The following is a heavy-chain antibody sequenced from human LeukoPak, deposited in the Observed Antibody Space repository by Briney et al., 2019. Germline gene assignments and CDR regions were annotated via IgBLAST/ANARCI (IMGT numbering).Heavy chain of an antibody. V-gene: IGHV1-2*04. CDR1: GYTFTGYY. J-gene: IGHJ5*02. Sequence: ASVKVSCKASGYTFTGYYMHWVRQAPGQGLEWMGWINPNSGGTNYAPKFQGWVTMTRDTSISTAYMELSRLRSDDTAVYYCARGLSVRGGNWFDPWGQGTLVTVSS. CDR2: INPNSGGT. CDR3: ARGLSVRGGNWFDP. D-gene: IGHD3-10*01.